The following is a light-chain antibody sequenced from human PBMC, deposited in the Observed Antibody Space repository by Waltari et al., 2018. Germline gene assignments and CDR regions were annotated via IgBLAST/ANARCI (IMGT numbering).Light chain of an antibody. V-gene: IGKV3-20*01. CDR3: QKYGSTPRP. Sequence: EIVLTQSPGTLSLSPGERASPPCRASQIISTSYLAWYQQKPGQAPRLLIYDASRRATGIPDRFSGSRSGTDFTLTISRLEPEDFAVYYCQKYGSTPRPFGGGTKVEIK. CDR2: DAS. J-gene: IGKJ4*01. CDR1: QIISTSY.